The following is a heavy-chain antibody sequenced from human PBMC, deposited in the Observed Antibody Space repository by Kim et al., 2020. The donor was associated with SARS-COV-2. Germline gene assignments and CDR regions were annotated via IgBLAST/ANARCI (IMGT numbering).Heavy chain of an antibody. Sequence: SETLSLTCTVSGDSISSSSYYWGWIRQPPGKGLEWIGSIYYSGSTYYNPSLKSRVTISVDTSKNQFFLKLSAVTAADTAVYYWARNQTLTIFGVVSFPGLLDDWGQGTLVTVSS. V-gene: IGHV4-39*01. D-gene: IGHD3-3*01. J-gene: IGHJ4*02. CDR1: GDSISSSSYY. CDR2: IYYSGST. CDR3: ARNQTLTIFGVVSFPGLLDD.